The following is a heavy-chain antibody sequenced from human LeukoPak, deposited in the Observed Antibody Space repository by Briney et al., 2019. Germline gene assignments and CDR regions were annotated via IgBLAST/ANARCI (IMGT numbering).Heavy chain of an antibody. CDR1: GASISSYY. D-gene: IGHD4-17*01. CDR2: IYYSGST. J-gene: IGHJ5*02. Sequence: SETLSLTCTVSGASISSYYWSWIRQPPGKGLEWIGYIYYSGSTNYNPSLKSRVTISVDTSKNQFSLKLSSVTAADTAVYFCARKYGDHPWGQGTLVTVSS. CDR3: ARKYGDHP. V-gene: IGHV4-59*01.